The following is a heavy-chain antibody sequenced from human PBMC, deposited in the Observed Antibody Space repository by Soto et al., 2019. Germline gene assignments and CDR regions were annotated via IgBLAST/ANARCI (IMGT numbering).Heavy chain of an antibody. CDR2: IKSKTDGGTT. CDR3: TTEDIVVVVAASTTPYYFDY. Sequence: PGGSLRLSCAASGFTFSNAWMNWVRQAPGKGLEWVGRIKSKTDGGTTDYAAPVKGRFTISRDDSKNTLYLQMNSLKTEDTAVYYCTTEDIVVVVAASTTPYYFDYWGQGTLVTVSS. V-gene: IGHV3-15*07. CDR1: GFTFSNAW. J-gene: IGHJ4*02. D-gene: IGHD2-15*01.